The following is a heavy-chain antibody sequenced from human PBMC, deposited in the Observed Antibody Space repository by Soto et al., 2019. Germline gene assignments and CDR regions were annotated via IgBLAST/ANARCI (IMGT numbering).Heavy chain of an antibody. V-gene: IGHV1-69*01. D-gene: IGHD5-18*01. J-gene: IGHJ4*02. CDR3: TRSYGYTFGGSLDN. CDR2: IITAFGTT. CDR1: GDTFNSYV. Sequence: QVQLVQSGPEVKKPGSSVKVSCKASGDTFNSYVITWVRQAPGQGLEWLGGIITAFGTTSYAQNFQDRLTITADEAATTEHMELSSLPSDDTAMYYCTRSYGYTFGGSLDNWGQGTLVTVSS.